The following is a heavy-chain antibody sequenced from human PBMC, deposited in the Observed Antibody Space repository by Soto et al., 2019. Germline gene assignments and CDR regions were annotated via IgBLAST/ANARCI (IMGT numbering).Heavy chain of an antibody. Sequence: EVQLVESGGGLVQPGGSLRLSCAASGYTFSTHWMHWVRQAPGKGLVWVSRINSGGSTTNYADSVKGRFTISRDNAKNTLYLQLNSLRAEDTAVYFCARSHDFDSGTYACDVWGQGTLVTVSS. CDR1: GYTFSTHW. D-gene: IGHD3-10*01. J-gene: IGHJ3*01. CDR2: INSGGSTT. CDR3: ARSHDFDSGTYACDV. V-gene: IGHV3-74*01.